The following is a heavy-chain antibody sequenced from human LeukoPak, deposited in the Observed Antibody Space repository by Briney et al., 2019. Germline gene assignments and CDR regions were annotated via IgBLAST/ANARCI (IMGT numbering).Heavy chain of an antibody. D-gene: IGHD6-13*01. CDR2: IIPIFGTA. V-gene: IGHV1-69*13. J-gene: IGHJ6*02. Sequence: SVKVSCKASGGTFSSYAISWVRQAPGQGLEWMGGIIPIFGTANYAQKFQGRVTITADESTSTAYMELSSLRSEDTAVYYCASTYSSSWYEEYYYGMDVWGQGTTVTVSS. CDR3: ASTYSSSWYEEYYYGMDV. CDR1: GGTFSSYA.